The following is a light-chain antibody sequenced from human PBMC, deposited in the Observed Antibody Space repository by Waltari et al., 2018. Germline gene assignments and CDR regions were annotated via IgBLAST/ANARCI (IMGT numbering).Light chain of an antibody. J-gene: IGKJ2*01. CDR3: QQYNGNSRMYT. CDR1: QRISCC. Sequence: DIQMTQSHSTLSASVGDRVTITCRASQRISCCVAWYQQKAVKVPRLLLYRASSLQSRVPLRFSGSGSGTEFTLTISSLQPDDVATYYCQQYNGNSRMYTFGGGTKLEI. V-gene: IGKV1-5*03. CDR2: RAS.